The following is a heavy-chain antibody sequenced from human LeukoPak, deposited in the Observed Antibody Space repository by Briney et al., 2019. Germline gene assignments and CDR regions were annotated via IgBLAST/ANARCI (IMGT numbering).Heavy chain of an antibody. V-gene: IGHV3-33*01. Sequence: GGSLRLSCAASGFTFSSYGMHWVRQAPGKGLEWVAVIWYDGSNKYYADSVKGRFTISRDNSKNTLYLQMNSLGAEDTAVYYCARDEYDSSGYDGGGPYFDYWGQGTLVTVSS. CDR1: GFTFSSYG. D-gene: IGHD3-22*01. CDR3: ARDEYDSSGYDGGGPYFDY. CDR2: IWYDGSNK. J-gene: IGHJ4*02.